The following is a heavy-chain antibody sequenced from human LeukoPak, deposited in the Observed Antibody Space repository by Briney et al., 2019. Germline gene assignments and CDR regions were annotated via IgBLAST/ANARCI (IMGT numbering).Heavy chain of an antibody. CDR3: ARDREQWPLYGMDV. V-gene: IGHV4-61*08. CDR1: GGSISSGGYY. CDR2: IYYSGST. D-gene: IGHD6-19*01. J-gene: IGHJ6*02. Sequence: SETLSLTCTVSGGSISSGGYYWSWIRQHPGKGLEWIGYIYYSGSTDYNPSLKSRVTISVDTSKNQFSLKLSSVTAADTAVYYCARDREQWPLYGMDVWGQGTTVTVSS.